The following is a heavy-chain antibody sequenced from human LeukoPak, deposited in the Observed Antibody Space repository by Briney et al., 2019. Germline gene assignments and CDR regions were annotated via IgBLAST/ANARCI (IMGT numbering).Heavy chain of an antibody. Sequence: SQTLSLTCAISGDSFSSNSAAWNWLRQSPSRGLEWLGRTYYRSKWYNDYAVSVKSRITINPDTSKNQFSLQLNSVTPEDTAVYYCARGEYCSSTSCSPLGIWGQGTMVTVSS. D-gene: IGHD2-2*01. V-gene: IGHV6-1*01. J-gene: IGHJ3*02. CDR3: ARGEYCSSTSCSPLGI. CDR2: TYYRSKWYN. CDR1: GDSFSSNSAA.